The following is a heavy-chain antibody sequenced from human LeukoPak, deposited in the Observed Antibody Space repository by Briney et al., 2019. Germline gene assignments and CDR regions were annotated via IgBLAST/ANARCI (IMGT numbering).Heavy chain of an antibody. Sequence: GGPLRLSCAASGFTFSSYGMHWVRQAPGKGLEWGAVISYDGSNKYYADSVKGRFTISRDNSKNTLYLQMNSLRAEDTAVYYCAKGPSYSSSWYFQHWGQGTLVTVSS. CDR1: GFTFSSYG. V-gene: IGHV3-30*18. D-gene: IGHD6-13*01. J-gene: IGHJ1*01. CDR2: ISYDGSNK. CDR3: AKGPSYSSSWYFQH.